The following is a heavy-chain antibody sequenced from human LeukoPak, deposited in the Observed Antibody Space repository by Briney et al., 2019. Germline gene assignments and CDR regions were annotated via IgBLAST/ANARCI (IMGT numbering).Heavy chain of an antibody. J-gene: IGHJ4*02. CDR2: IKGGGGDP. D-gene: IGHD2-21*02. CDR1: GFTFSTYA. Sequence: PGGSLRLSCAASGFTFSTYAMAWVRQAPGEGLEWVSGIKGGGGDPFYADSVRGRFTISRDKSKNTLYLQLNSLRAEDTAVYFCAQGGHDFNPFYYWGQGSLVTVSS. V-gene: IGHV3-23*01. CDR3: AQGGHDFNPFYY.